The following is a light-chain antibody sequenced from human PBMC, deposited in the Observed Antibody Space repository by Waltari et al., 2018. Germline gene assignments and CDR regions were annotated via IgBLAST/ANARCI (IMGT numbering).Light chain of an antibody. CDR2: GNN. Sequence: QSVLPQPPSVSGAPGQRVTISCTGSSSTIGAGYDVNGYQQLPGTAPKLLIYGNNNRPSGVPDRFSGSKSGTSASLAITGLQAEDEADYYCQSYDSSLSGSVFGGGTILTVL. CDR1: SSTIGAGYD. J-gene: IGLJ2*01. CDR3: QSYDSSLSGSV. V-gene: IGLV1-40*01.